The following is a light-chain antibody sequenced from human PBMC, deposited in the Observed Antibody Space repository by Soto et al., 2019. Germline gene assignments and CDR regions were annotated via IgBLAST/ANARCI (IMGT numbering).Light chain of an antibody. Sequence: EIVLTQSPATLSLSPGERATLSCRASQSVSSYLAWYQQKPGQAPRLLIYDASNRATGIPARFSGSGSGTDFTLTISSLEPEDFAVYYCQHRSIWPFTFRPGTKVDLK. CDR1: QSVSSY. V-gene: IGKV3-11*01. CDR2: DAS. J-gene: IGKJ3*01. CDR3: QHRSIWPFT.